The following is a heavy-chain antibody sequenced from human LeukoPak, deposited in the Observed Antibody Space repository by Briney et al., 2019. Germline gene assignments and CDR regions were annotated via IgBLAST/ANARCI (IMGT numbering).Heavy chain of an antibody. CDR3: ARLPKGARSYYFDS. CDR1: GYSFSSYC. V-gene: IGHV5-51*01. D-gene: IGHD6-6*01. Sequence: GESLKIFCKGLGYSFSSYCNAWVRQMPGKGLEWMGIIYPGDSDTRYSPSFQGQVTISADKSISTAYLQWSSLKASDTAMYYCARLPKGARSYYFDSWGPGSLVTVSS. CDR2: IYPGDSDT. J-gene: IGHJ4*02.